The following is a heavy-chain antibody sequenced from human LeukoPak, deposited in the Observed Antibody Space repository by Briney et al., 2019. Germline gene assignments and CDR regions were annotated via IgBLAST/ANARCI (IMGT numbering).Heavy chain of an antibody. CDR3: ARGQWFGELLQ. CDR1: GGSFSGYY. D-gene: IGHD3-10*01. V-gene: IGHV4-34*01. Sequence: SETLSLTCAVYGGSFSGYYWSWIRQPPGKGLEWIGEINHSGSTNYNPSLKSRVTISVDTPKNQFSLKLSSVTAADTAVYYCARGQWFGELLQWGQGTLVTVSS. CDR2: INHSGST. J-gene: IGHJ4*02.